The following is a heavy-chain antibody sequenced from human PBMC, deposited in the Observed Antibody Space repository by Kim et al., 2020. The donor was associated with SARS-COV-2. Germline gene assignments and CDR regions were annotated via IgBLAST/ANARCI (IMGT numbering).Heavy chain of an antibody. V-gene: IGHV3-33*01. Sequence: GGSLRLSCAASGFTFNTYGMHWVRQAPGKGLEWVAIICYDGSSKYYADSVKGRFTISRDNSKNTLYLQMNSLRDEDTAVYYCARSYYSTHPYSYYGMDVWGGGTTVTVSS. D-gene: IGHD4-4*01. CDR2: ICYDGSSK. J-gene: IGHJ6*04. CDR1: GFTFNTYG. CDR3: ARSYYSTHPYSYYGMDV.